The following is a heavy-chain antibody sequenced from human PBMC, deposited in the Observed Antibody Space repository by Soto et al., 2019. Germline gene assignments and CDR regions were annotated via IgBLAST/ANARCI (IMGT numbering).Heavy chain of an antibody. CDR2: ISGSGGIT. V-gene: IGHV3-23*01. Sequence: EVQLLESGGGLVQPGGSLRLSCAASGFTFSNSAMSWVRQAPGKGLEWVSAISGSGGITYHADSVKGRFTISRDNSKNTLYLQMNSLRAEDTAVYYCAKNFAPPALWFGETYAFDIWGQGTMVTVSS. CDR3: AKNFAPPALWFGETYAFDI. D-gene: IGHD3-10*01. CDR1: GFTFSNSA. J-gene: IGHJ3*02.